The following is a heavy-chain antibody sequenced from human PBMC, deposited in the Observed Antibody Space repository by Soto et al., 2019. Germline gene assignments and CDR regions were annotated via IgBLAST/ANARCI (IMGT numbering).Heavy chain of an antibody. V-gene: IGHV3-48*02. Sequence: EVQLLESGGGLVQPGGNLRLSCVASGFPFGSYDMNWVRQAPGKGLEWVSYIGLNSGTIEYADSVKGRFTISRDDGKSTWTLQMNSLRDDDTAVYFCARDNRGAVDYWGRGTLVNVTS. J-gene: IGHJ4*02. D-gene: IGHD1-26*01. CDR2: IGLNSGTI. CDR1: GFPFGSYD. CDR3: ARDNRGAVDY.